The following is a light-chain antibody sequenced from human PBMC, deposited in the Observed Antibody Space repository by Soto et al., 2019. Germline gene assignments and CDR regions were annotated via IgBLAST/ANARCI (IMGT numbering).Light chain of an antibody. CDR3: GTWDSSLNTGGV. J-gene: IGLJ3*02. CDR1: SSNIGSNT. Sequence: QSVLTQPPSASGTPGQRVTISCSGSSSNIGSNTVNWYQQLPGTAPKLLIYSNNQRPSGVPDRFSGSKSGTSATLDITGLQSGDEADYFCGTWDSSLNTGGVFGGGTKLTVL. V-gene: IGLV1-44*01. CDR2: SNN.